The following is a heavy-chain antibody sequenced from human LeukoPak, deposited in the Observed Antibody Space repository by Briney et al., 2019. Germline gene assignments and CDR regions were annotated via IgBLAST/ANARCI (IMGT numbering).Heavy chain of an antibody. Sequence: GGSLRLSCAASGFTFSSYSMNWVRQAPGKGLEWVSSISSSSSYIYYADSVKGRFTISRDNAKNSLYLQMNSLRAEDTAVYYCASPGIWYPLDYGMDVWGQGTTVTVSS. CDR3: ASPGIWYPLDYGMDV. CDR1: GFTFSSYS. CDR2: ISSSSSYI. D-gene: IGHD6-13*01. V-gene: IGHV3-21*01. J-gene: IGHJ6*02.